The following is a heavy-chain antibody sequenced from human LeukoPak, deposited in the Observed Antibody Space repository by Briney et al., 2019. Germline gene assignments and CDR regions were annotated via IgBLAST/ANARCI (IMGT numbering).Heavy chain of an antibody. Sequence: ASVKVSCKASGYTFTGYYIHWVRQAPGQGLEWMAIINPSGGSTTYAQKFQGRVTMTRDTSTNTVYMELSSLRSEDTAVYYCARAPVGGTLDSVDYWGQGTLVTVSS. CDR1: GYTFTGYY. V-gene: IGHV1-46*01. CDR2: INPSGGST. CDR3: ARAPVGGTLDSVDY. D-gene: IGHD1-26*01. J-gene: IGHJ4*02.